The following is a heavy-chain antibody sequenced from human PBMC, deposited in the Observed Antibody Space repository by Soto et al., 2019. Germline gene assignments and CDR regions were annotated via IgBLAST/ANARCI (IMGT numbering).Heavy chain of an antibody. CDR3: ARGYHYYDSSGYDKWDAFDI. CDR2: ISSSSSYI. V-gene: IGHV3-21*01. D-gene: IGHD3-22*01. Sequence: EVQLVESGGGLVKPGGSLRLSCAASGFTFSSYSMNWVRQAPGKGLEWVSSISSSSSYIYYADSVKGRFTISRDNAKNFTYLQMNRLRAEDTGVYYWARGYHYYDSSGYDKWDAFDIWGQGTMVTVSS. J-gene: IGHJ3*02. CDR1: GFTFSSYS.